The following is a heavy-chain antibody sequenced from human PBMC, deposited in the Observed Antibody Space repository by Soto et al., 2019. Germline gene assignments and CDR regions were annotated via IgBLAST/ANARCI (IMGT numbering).Heavy chain of an antibody. CDR1: GGCISSYY. V-gene: IGHV4-59*08. CDR3: ARTYNWNSGWFDP. Sequence: SETLSLTCTVSGGCISSYYGSWIRQPPGKGLEWIGYIYYTGHTNYNPSLKSRVTISLDTSENQFSLKLSSVTAADTAVYFCARTYNWNSGWFDPWGQGTRVTVSS. CDR2: IYYTGHT. D-gene: IGHD1-7*01. J-gene: IGHJ5*02.